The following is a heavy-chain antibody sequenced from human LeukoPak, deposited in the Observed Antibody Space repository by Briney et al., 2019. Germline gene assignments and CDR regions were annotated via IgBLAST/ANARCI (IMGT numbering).Heavy chain of an antibody. CDR2: ISWNSGSI. Sequence: PSGGSLRLSCAASGFTFDDYAMHWVRHAPGKGLEWVSGISWNSGSIGYADSVKGRFTISRDNAKNSLHLQMNSLRAEDTALYYCAKEGYLWFGEKGMDVWGQGTTVTVSS. CDR3: AKEGYLWFGEKGMDV. D-gene: IGHD3-10*01. CDR1: GFTFDDYA. V-gene: IGHV3-9*01. J-gene: IGHJ6*02.